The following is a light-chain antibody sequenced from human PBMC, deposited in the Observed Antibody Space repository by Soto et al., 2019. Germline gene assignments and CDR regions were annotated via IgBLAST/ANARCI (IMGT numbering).Light chain of an antibody. CDR3: QQYNNWPPWT. CDR1: QSVSSN. Sequence: EIVMTQSPATLSVSPGEGATLSCRASQSVSSNLAWYQQKPGQAPRLLIHGASTRATGIPARFSGSGSGTDFTLTISSLQSEDFAVYYCQQYNNWPPWTLGQGTKVEIK. CDR2: GAS. V-gene: IGKV3-15*01. J-gene: IGKJ1*01.